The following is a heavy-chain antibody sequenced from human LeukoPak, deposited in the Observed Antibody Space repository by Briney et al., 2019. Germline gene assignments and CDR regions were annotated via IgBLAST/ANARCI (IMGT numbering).Heavy chain of an antibody. CDR3: ARASSRANVYGPRTHLDY. V-gene: IGHV4-38-2*01. CDR1: NYSITGVYY. Sequence: PSETLSLTCAVSNYSITGVYYWAWIRQPPGKGLEWVGTIFHSGSTYYTPSLKSRLSMSVDTSSNQFSLSLGSMTATDTAVYFCARASSRANVYGPRTHLDYSGPGILVTVSS. J-gene: IGHJ4*02. CDR2: IFHSGST. D-gene: IGHD3-10*01.